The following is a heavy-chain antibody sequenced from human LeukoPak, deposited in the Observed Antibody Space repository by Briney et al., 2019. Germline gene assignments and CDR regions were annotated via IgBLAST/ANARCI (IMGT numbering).Heavy chain of an antibody. D-gene: IGHD3-3*01. V-gene: IGHV4-59*01. CDR1: GGSISSYY. CDR2: IYYSGST. J-gene: IGHJ4*02. Sequence: SETLSPTCTVSGGSISSYYWSWIRQPPGKGLEWIGYIYYSGSTNYNPSLKSRVTISVDTSKNQFSLKLSSVTAADTAVYYCASLDFDYWGQGTLVTVSS. CDR3: ASLDFDY.